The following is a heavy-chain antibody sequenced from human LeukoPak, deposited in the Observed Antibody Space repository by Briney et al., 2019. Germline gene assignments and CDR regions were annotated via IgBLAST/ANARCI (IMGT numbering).Heavy chain of an antibody. CDR2: IIPIFGTA. D-gene: IGHD2-15*01. Sequence: SVNVSCKASGGTFSSYAISWVRQDPGQGLEWMGGIIPIFGTANYAQEFQGRVTITADESTSTAYMELSSLRSEDTAVYYCALIFCSGGSCYSVDYYGMDVWGQGTTVTVSS. CDR1: GGTFSSYA. V-gene: IGHV1-69*13. CDR3: ALIFCSGGSCYSVDYYGMDV. J-gene: IGHJ6*02.